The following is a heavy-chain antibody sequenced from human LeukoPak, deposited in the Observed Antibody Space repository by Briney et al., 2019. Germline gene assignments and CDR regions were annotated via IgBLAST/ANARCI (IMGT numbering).Heavy chain of an antibody. CDR3: ARGLDHGDYEGIDY. CDR2: ISAYSGHT. Sequence: ASVKVSCKASGYSSTSYGISWVRQAPGQGLEWVGWISAYSGHTNYAQKLQGRVTMTTDTSTSTAYMELRSLRSDDTAVYYCARGLDHGDYEGIDYWGPGTLVTVSS. V-gene: IGHV1-18*01. J-gene: IGHJ4*02. CDR1: GYSSTSYG. D-gene: IGHD4-17*01.